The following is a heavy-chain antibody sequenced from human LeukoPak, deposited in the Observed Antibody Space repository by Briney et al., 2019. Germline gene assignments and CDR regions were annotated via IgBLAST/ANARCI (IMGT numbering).Heavy chain of an antibody. Sequence: GGSLRLSCAASGFTFSSYAVSWVRQAPGKGLEWVSAISSSGGSTYYGDSVKGRFTISRDNSMNTLYLQMNSLRAEDTAVYYCAKDPASSGWYSGWFDPWGQGTLVTVSS. CDR2: ISSSGGST. CDR1: GFTFSSYA. V-gene: IGHV3-23*01. J-gene: IGHJ5*02. CDR3: AKDPASSGWYSGWFDP. D-gene: IGHD6-19*01.